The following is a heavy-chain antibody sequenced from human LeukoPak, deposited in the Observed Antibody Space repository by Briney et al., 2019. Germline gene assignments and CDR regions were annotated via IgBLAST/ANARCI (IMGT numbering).Heavy chain of an antibody. V-gene: IGHV1-3*01. J-gene: IGHJ4*02. CDR1: GGTFSSYA. CDR2: INAGNGNT. D-gene: IGHD5-12*01. CDR3: ARDSEWLPDY. Sequence: GSSVKVSCKASGGTFSSYAMHWVRQAPGQRLEWMGWINAGNGNTKYSQKFQGRVTITRDTSASTAYMELSSLRSEDTAVYYCARDSEWLPDYWGQGTLVTVSS.